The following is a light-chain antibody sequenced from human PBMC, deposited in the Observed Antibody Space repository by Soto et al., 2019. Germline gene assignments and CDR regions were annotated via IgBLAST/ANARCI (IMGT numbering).Light chain of an antibody. V-gene: IGLV2-11*01. CDR3: SSFSSITREV. Sequence: QSALTQPRSVSGSPGQSVTISCTGTSSDVGGYNYVSWYQQHPGKAPKLMIYDVSKRPSGVSHRFSGSKSGNTASLTISGLQTEDEADYYCSSFSSITREVFGGGTKLTVL. J-gene: IGLJ2*01. CDR1: SSDVGGYNY. CDR2: DVS.